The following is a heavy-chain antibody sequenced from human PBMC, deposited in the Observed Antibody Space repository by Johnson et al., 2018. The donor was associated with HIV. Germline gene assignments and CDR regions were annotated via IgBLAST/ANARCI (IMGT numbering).Heavy chain of an antibody. D-gene: IGHD3-3*01. CDR3: ARGCSVLQHLEWSFAAFDI. V-gene: IGHV3-9*01. J-gene: IGHJ3*02. CDR2: ISWNSDDI. Sequence: VESGGALVQPGRSLRLSCVASGFTFEDYAMYWVRQAPGKGLELVSGISWNSDDIDYADSVKGRFTISRDNAKNSLYLQMNSLRAEDTALYYCARGCSVLQHLEWSFAAFDIWGQGTMVTVSS. CDR1: GFTFEDYA.